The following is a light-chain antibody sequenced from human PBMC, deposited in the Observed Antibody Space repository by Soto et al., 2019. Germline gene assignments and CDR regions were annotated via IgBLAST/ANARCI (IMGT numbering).Light chain of an antibody. V-gene: IGKV1-5*03. CDR3: QQYSSYSPYT. CDR2: KAS. J-gene: IGKJ2*01. Sequence: DIQMTQSPSTLSASVGDRVTITCRASKTISTSLAWYQQKPGKAPRLLIYKASSLERGVPSRFSGSGSGTEFTLIIRSLQPDDFATYYCQQYSSYSPYTFGQGTRLEI. CDR1: KTISTS.